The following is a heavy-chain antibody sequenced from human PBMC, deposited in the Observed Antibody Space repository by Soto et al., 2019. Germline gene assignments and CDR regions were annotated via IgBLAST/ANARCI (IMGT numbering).Heavy chain of an antibody. Sequence: QAQLVESGGGLVKPGGSLTLSCAVSGFKVTDYYMSWIRQAPGKGLDWVAMISRSGNTIHYAVSVYGRFTISKDNAKNALYLQMTGLSPEDTAVYYCTTGENVVLYCYMDVVSKGTTVIVSS. V-gene: IGHV3-11*01. CDR1: GFKVTDYY. CDR3: TTGENVVLYCYMDV. J-gene: IGHJ6*04. CDR2: ISRSGNTI. D-gene: IGHD2-21*01.